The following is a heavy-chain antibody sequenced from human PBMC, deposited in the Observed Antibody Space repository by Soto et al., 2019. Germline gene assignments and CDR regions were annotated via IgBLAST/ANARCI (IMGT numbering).Heavy chain of an antibody. CDR3: ARGDDGYQAY. CDR1: GGSISRGGYY. D-gene: IGHD5-12*01. V-gene: IGHV4-31*03. J-gene: IGHJ4*02. Sequence: QVQLQESGPGLVKPSQTLSLTCTVSGGSISRGGYYWSWIRQHPGKGLEWIGYIHYPGSTSYNPTLKSRIPISVATSKYQFSLKLSSVTAADTAVYYWARGDDGYQAYWGQGSLVIVSS. CDR2: IHYPGST.